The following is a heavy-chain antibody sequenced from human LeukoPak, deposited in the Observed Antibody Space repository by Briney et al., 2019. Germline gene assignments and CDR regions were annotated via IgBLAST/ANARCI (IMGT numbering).Heavy chain of an antibody. Sequence: AGSLRLSCAASGCTVGSNYRSWVRQAPGKGLEWVSVIYSGGSTYYADSVKGRLTISRDNSKNTLYLQMNSLRAEDTAVYYCARMSGYSYGYYYYYYMDVWGKGTTVTVSS. D-gene: IGHD5-18*01. CDR1: GCTVGSNY. J-gene: IGHJ6*03. CDR3: ARMSGYSYGYYYYYYMDV. CDR2: IYSGGST. V-gene: IGHV3-53*01.